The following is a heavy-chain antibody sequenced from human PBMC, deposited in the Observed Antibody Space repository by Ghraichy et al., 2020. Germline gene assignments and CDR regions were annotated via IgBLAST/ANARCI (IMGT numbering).Heavy chain of an antibody. CDR2: MNPNSGNT. V-gene: IGHV1-8*01. CDR1: GYTFTSYD. J-gene: IGHJ6*02. D-gene: IGHD5-18*01. Sequence: ASVKVSCKASGYTFTSYDINWVRQATGQGLEWMGWMNPNSGNTGYAQKFQGRVTMTRNTSISTAYMELSSLRSEDTAVYYCARGEYSYGYLSGFYYYYGMYVWGQGTTVTVSS. CDR3: ARGEYSYGYLSGFYYYYGMYV.